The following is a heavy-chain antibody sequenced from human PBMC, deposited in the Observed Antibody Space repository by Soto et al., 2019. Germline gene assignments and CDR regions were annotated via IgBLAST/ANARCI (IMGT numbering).Heavy chain of an antibody. CDR2: VYHSGTS. J-gene: IGHJ4*02. CDR3: ARGSYYYDSSGYYHY. Sequence: PSETLSLTCTVSGGIITSGGYYWSWLRQRPGKGLEWTGCVYHSGTSHSNPSLEGRVSLSVDTSRNHFSLSLRSVTAADTALYYCARGSYYYDSSGYYHYWGQGTLVTVSS. CDR1: GGIITSGGYY. D-gene: IGHD3-22*01. V-gene: IGHV4-30-4*01.